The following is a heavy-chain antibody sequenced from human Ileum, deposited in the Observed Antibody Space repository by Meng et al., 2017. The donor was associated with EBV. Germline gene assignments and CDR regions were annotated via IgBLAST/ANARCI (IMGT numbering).Heavy chain of an antibody. Sequence: VQVVQSGAEVKMPGASIKLSCKASGYTFTGYAIHWVRQAPGQRLEWMGWINPGSGNTKYSQKFQGRVTITRDTSATTVYMDLSSLRSEDTAVFYCARDGGFSVGATKYDYWGQGALVTVSS. CDR2: INPGSGNT. J-gene: IGHJ4*02. CDR1: GYTFTGYA. CDR3: ARDGGFSVGATKYDY. V-gene: IGHV1-3*01. D-gene: IGHD1-26*01.